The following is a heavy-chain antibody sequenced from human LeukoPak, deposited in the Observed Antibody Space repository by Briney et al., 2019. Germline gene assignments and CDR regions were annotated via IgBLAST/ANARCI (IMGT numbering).Heavy chain of an antibody. CDR2: ISGDGGTT. V-gene: IGHV3-43*02. CDR3: AKVLRGYCSGGSCYGYDFDY. J-gene: IGHJ4*02. Sequence: QTGGSLRLSCAASGFTFGDYAMHWVRQAPGKGLEWVSLISGDGGTTYYADSVKGRFTISRDSGKNSLYLQMNSLRTEDTALYYCAKVLRGYCSGGSCYGYDFDYWGQGTLVTVSS. CDR1: GFTFGDYA. D-gene: IGHD2-15*01.